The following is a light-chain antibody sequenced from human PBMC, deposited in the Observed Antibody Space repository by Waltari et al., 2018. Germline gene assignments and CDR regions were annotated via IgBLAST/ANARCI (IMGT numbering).Light chain of an antibody. Sequence: DIQMTQSPSSLSASVGDSVTITCRPSQSIDKFLNWYQKKPGKAPDLLIYAASTLQTGVPSRFSGSGSGTDFTLTITSLHPEDFATYYCQPTYTSLAWTFGQGTKVEIK. CDR3: QPTYTSLAWT. J-gene: IGKJ1*01. CDR1: QSIDKF. V-gene: IGKV1-39*01. CDR2: AAS.